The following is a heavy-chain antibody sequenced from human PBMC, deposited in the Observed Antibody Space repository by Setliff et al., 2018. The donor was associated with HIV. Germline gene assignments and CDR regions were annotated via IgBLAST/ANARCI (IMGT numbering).Heavy chain of an antibody. J-gene: IGHJ6*03. Sequence: SETLSLTCTVSGGSISSSSYYWSWIRQHPGKGLEWIGHIYYSGSTNYNLSLKSRITMSADPSKNQFSLKVRSVIAADTALYYCARGRNYGSPYFYYMDVWATGTTVTVSS. D-gene: IGHD3-10*01. CDR2: IYYSGST. CDR3: ARGRNYGSPYFYYMDV. V-gene: IGHV4-39*07. CDR1: GGSISSSSYY.